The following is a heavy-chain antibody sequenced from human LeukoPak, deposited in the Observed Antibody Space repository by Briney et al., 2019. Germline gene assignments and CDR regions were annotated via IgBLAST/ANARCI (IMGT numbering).Heavy chain of an antibody. CDR2: ISAYNGNT. CDR1: GYTFTSYG. CDR3: ARAHYDYVHDAFDI. Sequence: GASVKVSCKASGYTFTSYGISWVRQAPGQGLEWMGWISAYNGNTNYAQKLQGRVTMTTDTSTSTAYMELRCRRSDDTAVYYCARAHYDYVHDAFDIWGQGTMVTVSS. J-gene: IGHJ3*02. V-gene: IGHV1-18*01. D-gene: IGHD3-16*01.